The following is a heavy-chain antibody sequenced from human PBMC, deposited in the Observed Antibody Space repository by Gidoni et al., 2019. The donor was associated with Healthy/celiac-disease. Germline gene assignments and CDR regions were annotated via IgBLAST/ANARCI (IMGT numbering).Heavy chain of an antibody. CDR1: GFTFSSYG. J-gene: IGHJ3*02. CDR3: AKEWSPEGSDAFDI. D-gene: IGHD2-15*01. Sequence: QVQLVESGGGVVQPGRSLRLSCAASGFTFSSYGMHWVRQAPGKGLEWVAVISYDGSNKYYADSVKGRFTISRDNSKNTLYLQMNSLRAEDTAVYYCAKEWSPEGSDAFDIWGQGTMVTVSS. CDR2: ISYDGSNK. V-gene: IGHV3-30*18.